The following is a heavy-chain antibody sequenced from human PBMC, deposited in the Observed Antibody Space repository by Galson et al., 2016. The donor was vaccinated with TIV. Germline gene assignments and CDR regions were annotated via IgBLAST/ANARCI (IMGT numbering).Heavy chain of an antibody. D-gene: IGHD3-16*01. Sequence: ETLSLTCTVSSDSIINYYLSWIRQPPGKGLEWIGYISVSGRSNENPTLKRRVTISEDTSKKQISLTLRSVTAADSAVYYCVREGSGDYDWGRAAFDNWGQGTLVTVSS. CDR2: ISVSGRS. CDR1: SDSIINYY. V-gene: IGHV4-59*01. CDR3: VREGSGDYDWGRAAFDN. J-gene: IGHJ4*02.